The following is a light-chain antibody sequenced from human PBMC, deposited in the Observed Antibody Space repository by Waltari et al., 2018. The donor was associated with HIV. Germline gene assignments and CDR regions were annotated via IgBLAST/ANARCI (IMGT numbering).Light chain of an antibody. Sequence: DIQMTQSPSSLSASVGDRVNISCRASQNINTYLNWYQQKPGEAPKLLIYTTSTLQSGVPSRFSGSGSGTDCTLTISSLQPEDFATYYCQQSFNNPRAFGQGTKVEI. CDR2: TTS. V-gene: IGKV1-39*01. J-gene: IGKJ1*01. CDR3: QQSFNNPRA. CDR1: QNINTY.